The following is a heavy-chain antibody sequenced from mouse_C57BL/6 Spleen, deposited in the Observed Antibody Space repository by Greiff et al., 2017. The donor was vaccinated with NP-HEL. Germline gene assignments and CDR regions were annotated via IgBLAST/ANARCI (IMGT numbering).Heavy chain of an antibody. CDR2: INPSSGYT. CDR1: GYTFTSYW. J-gene: IGHJ4*01. Sequence: VQLQQSGAELAKPGASVKLSCKASGYTFTSYWMHWVKQRPGQGLEWIGYINPSSGYTKYNQKFKDKATLTADKSSSTAYMQLSSLTYEDSAVYYCASCISYDGYRPSSMDDWGQGTSVTVAS. CDR3: ASCISYDGYRPSSMDD. D-gene: IGHD2-3*01. V-gene: IGHV1-7*01.